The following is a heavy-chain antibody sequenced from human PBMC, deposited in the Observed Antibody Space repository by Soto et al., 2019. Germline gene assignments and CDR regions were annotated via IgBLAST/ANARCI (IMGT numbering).Heavy chain of an antibody. V-gene: IGHV4-4*02. D-gene: IGHD6-19*01. CDR2: IYHSGST. Sequence: QVQLQESGPGLVKPSGTLSLTCAVSGGSISSSNWWSWVRQPPGKGLEWIGEIYHSGSTNYNPSLKRHVTISVDKSKNQFTLKRIPVTAPDTAVYYCARVPWQWPVVGWCQGTLFIVSS. CDR3: ARVPWQWPVVG. J-gene: IGHJ4*02. CDR1: GGSISSSNW.